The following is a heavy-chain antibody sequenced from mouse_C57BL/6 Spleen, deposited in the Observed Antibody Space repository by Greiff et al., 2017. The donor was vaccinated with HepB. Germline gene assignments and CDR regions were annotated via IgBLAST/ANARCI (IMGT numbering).Heavy chain of an antibody. D-gene: IGHD1-1*01. CDR2: IYPRSGNT. CDR3: AREALTTVVPSLDY. CDR1: GYTFTSYG. Sequence: VKLMESGAELARPGASVKLSCKASGYTFTSYGISWVKQRTGQGLEWIGEIYPRSGNTYYNEKFKGKATLTADKSSSTAYMELRSLTSEDSAVYFCAREALTTVVPSLDYWGQGTTLTVSS. J-gene: IGHJ2*01. V-gene: IGHV1-81*01.